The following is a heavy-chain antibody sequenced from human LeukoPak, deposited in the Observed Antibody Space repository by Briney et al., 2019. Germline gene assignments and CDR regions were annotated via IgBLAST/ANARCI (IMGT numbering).Heavy chain of an antibody. V-gene: IGHV5-51*01. CDR3: ARNVKDSGYDFGSDY. CDR1: GYSFTSYW. CDR2: IYPGDSDT. J-gene: IGHJ4*02. D-gene: IGHD5-12*01. Sequence: GESLKISCKGSGYSFTSYWIGWVRQMPGKGLEWMGIIYPGDSDTGYSPSFQGQVTISADKSISTAYLQWSSLKASDTAMYYCARNVKDSGYDFGSDYWGQGTLVTVSS.